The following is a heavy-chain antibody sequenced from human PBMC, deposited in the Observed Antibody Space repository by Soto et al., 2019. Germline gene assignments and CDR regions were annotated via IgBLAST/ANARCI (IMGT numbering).Heavy chain of an antibody. CDR3: AKDRPMTTVPNGY. J-gene: IGHJ4*02. Sequence: PGGSLTLSCAASGFTFSSYAMSCVRHAPGKGLEWVSAISGSGGSTYYADSAKGRFTISRDNSKNTLYLQMNSLRAEDTAVYYCAKDRPMTTVPNGYWGQGTLVTVS. CDR2: ISGSGGST. V-gene: IGHV3-23*01. CDR1: GFTFSSYA. D-gene: IGHD4-17*01.